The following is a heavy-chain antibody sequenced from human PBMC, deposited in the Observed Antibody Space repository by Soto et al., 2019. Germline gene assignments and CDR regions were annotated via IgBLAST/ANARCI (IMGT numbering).Heavy chain of an antibody. CDR3: ARNTNGFHY. D-gene: IGHD2-8*01. CDR2: ISTDGSIT. Sequence: EVQLVESGGGLVQPGGSLRLSCAASGLIFSNYKMHWVRQAPGKGLVWVSRISTDGSITDYADSVKGRFTVSRDNAKNTLYLKINSLRVDDTAVFYGARNTNGFHYGGQGTLVTVSS. V-gene: IGHV3-74*01. CDR1: GLIFSNYK. J-gene: IGHJ4*02.